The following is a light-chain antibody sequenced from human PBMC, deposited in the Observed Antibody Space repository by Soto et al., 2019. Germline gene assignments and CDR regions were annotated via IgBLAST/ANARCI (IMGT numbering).Light chain of an antibody. CDR1: SSDVGGYSY. CDR2: DVT. Sequence: QSVLTQPASVSGSPGQSITVSCTGTSSDVGGYSYVSWYQQHPGKAPRLMIYDVTNRPSGVSNRFSGSKSGNTASLTISGLQAEDEADYYCSSYRRGSTYVFGTGTKVTGL. V-gene: IGLV2-14*01. CDR3: SSYRRGSTYV. J-gene: IGLJ1*01.